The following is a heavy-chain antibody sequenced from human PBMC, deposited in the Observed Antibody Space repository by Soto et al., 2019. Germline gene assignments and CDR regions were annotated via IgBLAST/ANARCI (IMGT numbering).Heavy chain of an antibody. CDR2: IIPIFGTA. CDR3: ARGASNPYYYDSTESAFDI. V-gene: IGHV1-69*01. CDR1: GGTFSSYA. Sequence: QVQLVQSGAEVKKPGSSVKVSCKASGGTFSSYAISWVRQAPGQGLEWMGGIIPIFGTANYAQKFQGRVTITADESTSRAYMELSSLRSEDTAVYYCARGASNPYYYDSTESAFDIWGQGTMVTVSS. D-gene: IGHD3-22*01. J-gene: IGHJ3*02.